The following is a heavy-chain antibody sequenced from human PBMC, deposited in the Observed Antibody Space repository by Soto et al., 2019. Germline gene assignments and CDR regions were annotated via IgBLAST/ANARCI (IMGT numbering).Heavy chain of an antibody. CDR1: GFTFSSFV. V-gene: IGHV3-23*01. J-gene: IGHJ3*01. D-gene: IGHD1-7*01. CDR2: VSPGGDVS. Sequence: EVQLLESGGGLVQPGGSLRLSCAASGFTFSSFVMNWVRQAPGKGLEWVSTVSPGGDVSHYTDSVKGRFTISRDNSRRTLHLQTYSLGAEDAAVYFCVGGAGTASTNWGGFDVWGQGTVVTVSS. CDR3: VGGAGTASTNWGGFDV.